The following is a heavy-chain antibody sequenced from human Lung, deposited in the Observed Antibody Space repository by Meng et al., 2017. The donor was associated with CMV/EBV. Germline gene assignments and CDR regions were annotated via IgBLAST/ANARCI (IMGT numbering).Heavy chain of an antibody. CDR1: GYTFTTYS. V-gene: IGHV1-18*01. Sequence: ASXXVSCKASGYTFTTYSITWVRQAPGQGLEWMGWISPYNGNTEYAQKFQGRVTMTTDTSTSTAYMEVRSLTSDNTAMYYCARGSWNYDFGGRGKLVTVSS. J-gene: IGHJ4*02. CDR3: ARGSWNYDF. D-gene: IGHD1-7*01. CDR2: ISPYNGNT.